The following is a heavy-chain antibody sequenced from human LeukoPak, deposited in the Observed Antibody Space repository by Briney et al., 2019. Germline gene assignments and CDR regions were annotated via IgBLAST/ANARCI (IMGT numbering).Heavy chain of an antibody. Sequence: PGGSLRLSCEASGFTFSSYWMHWVRQAPGKGLEWVSRIYTDGSRTNYADSVKGRFTISRDNAKNTLYLQMNRLRAEDTAVYYCAKGSRGSCSRTYCYPFDYWGQGTLVTVSS. CDR2: IYTDGSRT. CDR3: AKGSRGSCSRTYCYPFDY. J-gene: IGHJ4*02. CDR1: GFTFSSYW. D-gene: IGHD2-2*01. V-gene: IGHV3-74*01.